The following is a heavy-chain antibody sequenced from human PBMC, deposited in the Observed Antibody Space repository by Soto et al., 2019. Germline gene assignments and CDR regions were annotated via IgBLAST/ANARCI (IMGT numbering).Heavy chain of an antibody. J-gene: IGHJ4*02. CDR2: VYRTGST. D-gene: IGHD6-13*01. CDR3: ARARATIAAAAIFDC. CDR1: GGSISTSNW. Sequence: QVQLQESGPGLVKPSGTLSLTCAVSGGSISTSNWWSWVRQPPGKGLEWIGEVYRTGSTNYNPSLERRVIVSVDKSTNQFSLTLTSVPAADTAVYYCARARATIAAAAIFDCWGQGTLVTVSS. V-gene: IGHV4-4*02.